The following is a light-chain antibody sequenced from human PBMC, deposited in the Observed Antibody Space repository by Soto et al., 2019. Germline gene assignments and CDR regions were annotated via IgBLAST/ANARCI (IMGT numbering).Light chain of an antibody. CDR1: QSVSSSY. J-gene: IGKJ5*01. CDR2: GAS. V-gene: IGKV3-20*01. Sequence: EMVLTQSPGPLSLSPGERATLSCRASQSVSSSYLAWYQQKPGQAPRLLIYGASSRATGIPDRFSGSGSGTEFTLTSSRLEPEDFAVYYCQQYGSSPQTFGQGTRLEIK. CDR3: QQYGSSPQT.